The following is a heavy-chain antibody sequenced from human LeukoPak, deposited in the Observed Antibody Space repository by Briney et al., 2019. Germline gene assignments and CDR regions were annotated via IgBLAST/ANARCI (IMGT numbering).Heavy chain of an antibody. D-gene: IGHD3-3*01. J-gene: IGHJ6*03. CDR3: ARGAPDFWSVYYMDV. CDR2: MNPNSGNT. Sequence: ASVKVSCKASGYTFTSYGISWVRQAPGQGLEWTGWMNPNSGNTGYAQKFQGRVTITRNSSISTAYMELSSLRSEDTAVYYCARGAPDFWSVYYMDVWGKGTTVTVSS. V-gene: IGHV1-8*03. CDR1: GYTFTSYG.